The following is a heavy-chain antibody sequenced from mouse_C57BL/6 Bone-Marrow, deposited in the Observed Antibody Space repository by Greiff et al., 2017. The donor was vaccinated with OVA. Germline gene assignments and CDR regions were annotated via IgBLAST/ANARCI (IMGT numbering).Heavy chain of an antibody. CDR3: TRGYSNYYAMDY. CDR1: GYTFTDYE. J-gene: IGHJ4*01. Sequence: VKLVESGAELVRPGASVTLSCKASGYTFTDYEMHWVKQTPVHGLEWIGAIDTETGGTAYNQKFKGKAILTADKSSSTAYMELRNLTSEDSAVYYCTRGYSNYYAMDYWGQGTSVTVSS. CDR2: IDTETGGT. D-gene: IGHD2-5*01. V-gene: IGHV1-15*01.